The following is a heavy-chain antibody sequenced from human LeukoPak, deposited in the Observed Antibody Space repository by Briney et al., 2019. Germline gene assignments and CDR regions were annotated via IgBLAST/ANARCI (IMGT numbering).Heavy chain of an antibody. Sequence: SETLSLTCTVSGGSISGSSYYWGWIRQPPGKGLEWIGSIYYSGSTYYNPSLKSRVTISVDTSKNQFSLKLSSVTAADTAVYYCPGATVVTQGAFDIWGQGTMVTVSS. V-gene: IGHV4-39*01. CDR3: PGATVVTQGAFDI. J-gene: IGHJ3*02. CDR1: GGSISGSSYY. CDR2: IYYSGST. D-gene: IGHD4-23*01.